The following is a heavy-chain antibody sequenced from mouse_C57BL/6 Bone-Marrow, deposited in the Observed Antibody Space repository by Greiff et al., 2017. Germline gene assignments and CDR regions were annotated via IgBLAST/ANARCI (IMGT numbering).Heavy chain of an antibody. Sequence: EVQLQQSGAELVRPGASVKLSCTASGFNIKDDYMHWVKQRPEQGLEWIGWIDPENGDTEYASKFQGKATITADTSSNTAYLQLSSLTSEDTAVYYCTLPLYYDYDGAYWGQGTLVTVSA. CDR1: GFNIKDDY. CDR2: IDPENGDT. V-gene: IGHV14-4*01. D-gene: IGHD2-4*01. CDR3: TLPLYYDYDGAY. J-gene: IGHJ3*01.